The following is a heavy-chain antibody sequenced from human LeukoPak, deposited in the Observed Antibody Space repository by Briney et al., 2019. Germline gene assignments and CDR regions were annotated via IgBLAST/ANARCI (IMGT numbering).Heavy chain of an antibody. Sequence: SETLSLTCAVYGGSFSGYYWSWIRQPPGKGLEWIGEINHSGSTNYNPSLKSRVTISVDTSKNQFSLKLSSVTAADTAVYYCARGRGYCSGGSCYSAAGYSDYWGQGTLVTVSS. CDR3: ARGRGYCSGGSCYSAAGYSDY. J-gene: IGHJ4*02. V-gene: IGHV4-34*01. CDR2: INHSGST. CDR1: GGSFSGYY. D-gene: IGHD2-15*01.